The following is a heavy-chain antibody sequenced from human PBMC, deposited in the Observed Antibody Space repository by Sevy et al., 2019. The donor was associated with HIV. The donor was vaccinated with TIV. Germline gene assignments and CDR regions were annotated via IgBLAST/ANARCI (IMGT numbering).Heavy chain of an antibody. CDR2: ISYDGSNK. D-gene: IGHD3-10*01. CDR1: GFTFSSYA. J-gene: IGHJ3*02. CDR3: AGGTYYYGSGRARDGAFDI. V-gene: IGHV3-30-3*01. Sequence: GGSLRLSCAASGFTFSSYAMHWVRQAPGKGLEWVAVISYDGSNKYYADSVKGRFTISRDNSKNTLYLQMNSLRAEDTAVYYCAGGTYYYGSGRARDGAFDIWGQGTMVTVSS.